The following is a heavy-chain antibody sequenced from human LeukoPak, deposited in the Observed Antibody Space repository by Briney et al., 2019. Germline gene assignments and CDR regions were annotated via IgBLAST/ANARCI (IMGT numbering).Heavy chain of an antibody. CDR1: GGSISSYY. V-gene: IGHV4-59*01. Sequence: SETLSLTCTVSGGSISSYYWSWIRQPPGKGLEWIGYIYYSGTTNYNPSLKSRVTISVDTSKNQFSLKLSSVAAADTAVYYCAGHHPRNTVDFWGQGTLVTVSS. D-gene: IGHD2/OR15-2a*01. CDR3: AGHHPRNTVDF. CDR2: IYYSGTT. J-gene: IGHJ4*02.